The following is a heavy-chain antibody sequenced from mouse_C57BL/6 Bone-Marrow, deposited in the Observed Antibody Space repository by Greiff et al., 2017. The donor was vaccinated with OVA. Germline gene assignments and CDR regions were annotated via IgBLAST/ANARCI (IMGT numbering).Heavy chain of an antibody. D-gene: IGHD1-1*01. J-gene: IGHJ2*01. CDR2: IYPGSGST. CDR3: ASRNYGSSYGY. Sequence: VQLQQSGAELVKPGASVKMSCKASGYTFTSYWITWVKQRPGQGLEWIGDIYPGSGSTNYNEKFKSKATLTVDTSSSTAYMQLSSLTSEDSAVYYCASRNYGSSYGYWGQGTTLTVSS. CDR1: GYTFTSYW. V-gene: IGHV1-55*01.